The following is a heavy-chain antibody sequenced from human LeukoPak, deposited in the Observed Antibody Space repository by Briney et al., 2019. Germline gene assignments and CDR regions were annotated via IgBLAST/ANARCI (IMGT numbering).Heavy chain of an antibody. CDR3: ARASYSSSWYFSDY. D-gene: IGHD6-13*01. CDR1: GGSISSYY. J-gene: IGHJ4*02. Sequence: PSETLSLTCTVSGGSISSYYWSWIRQPPGKGLEWIGYIYYSGSTNYNPSLKSRVTISVDTSKNQFSLKLSSVTAADTAVYYCARASYSSSWYFSDYWGQGTLVTVSS. CDR2: IYYSGST. V-gene: IGHV4-59*08.